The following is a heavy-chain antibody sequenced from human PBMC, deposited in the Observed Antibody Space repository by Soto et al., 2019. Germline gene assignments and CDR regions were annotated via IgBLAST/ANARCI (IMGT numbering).Heavy chain of an antibody. CDR2: IYYSGST. J-gene: IGHJ5*02. V-gene: IGHV4-39*01. CDR1: GGSISSSSYY. CDR3: ASPKIAFYNWCDP. D-gene: IGHD3-3*02. Sequence: QLQLQESGPGLVKPSETLSLTCTVSGGSISSSSYYWGWIRPPPGKGLEWIGSIYYSGSTYYNPSLKSRVTISVDTSKNQFSLKLSSVTAADTAVYYCASPKIAFYNWCDPWGQGTLVTVSS.